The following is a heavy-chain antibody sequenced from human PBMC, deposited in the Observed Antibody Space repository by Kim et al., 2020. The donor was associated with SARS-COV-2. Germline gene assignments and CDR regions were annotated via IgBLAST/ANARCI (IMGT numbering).Heavy chain of an antibody. Sequence: NYNPSRKRRVTISVDKSKHQFSRKLSSVTAADTAVYYCARGLGGDWGSDYWGQGTLVTVSS. CDR3: ARGLGGDWGSDY. V-gene: IGHV4-4*02. D-gene: IGHD2-21*02. J-gene: IGHJ4*02.